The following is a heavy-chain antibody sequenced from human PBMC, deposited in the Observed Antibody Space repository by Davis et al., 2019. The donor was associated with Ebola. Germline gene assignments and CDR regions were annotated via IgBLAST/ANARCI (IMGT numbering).Heavy chain of an antibody. CDR2: IYHGGTT. J-gene: IGHJ6*02. V-gene: IGHV4-4*02. CDR3: ARYSYGYSGVYYSYHGMDV. CDR1: GDSISSRNW. Sequence: SETLSLTCAVSGDSISSRNWWSWVRQLPGKGLEWIGEIYHGGTTNYNPSLESRVTISVDTSKNQFSLKLSSVTAADTAVYYCARYSYGYSGVYYSYHGMDVWGRGTTVAVSS. D-gene: IGHD5-18*01.